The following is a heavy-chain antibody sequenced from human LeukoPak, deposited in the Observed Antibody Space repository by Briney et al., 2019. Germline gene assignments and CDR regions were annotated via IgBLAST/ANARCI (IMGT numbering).Heavy chain of an antibody. J-gene: IGHJ4*02. CDR1: GFTFSSHW. CDR3: ARDSTWLLDY. CDR2: IKEDGSVK. D-gene: IGHD6-19*01. Sequence: GGSLRLSCTASGFTFSSHWMTWVRQPPGKGLEWVANIKEDGSVKYYVDSAKGRFTISRDNIKNVLYLQMNSLRADDTAVYFCARDSTWLLDYWGQGTLITVSS. V-gene: IGHV3-7*03.